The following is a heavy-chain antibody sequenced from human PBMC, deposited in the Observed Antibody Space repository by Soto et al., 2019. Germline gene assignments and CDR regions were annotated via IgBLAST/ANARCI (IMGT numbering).Heavy chain of an antibody. CDR3: ARHILRYYYDSSGYYGY. Sequence: SETLSLTCAVYGGSFSGYYWSWIRQPPGNGLEWIGEINHSGSTNYNPSLKSRVTISVDTSKNQFSLKLSSVTAADTAVYYCARHILRYYYDSSGYYGYWGQGTLVTVSS. CDR2: INHSGST. J-gene: IGHJ4*02. D-gene: IGHD3-22*01. V-gene: IGHV4-34*01. CDR1: GGSFSGYY.